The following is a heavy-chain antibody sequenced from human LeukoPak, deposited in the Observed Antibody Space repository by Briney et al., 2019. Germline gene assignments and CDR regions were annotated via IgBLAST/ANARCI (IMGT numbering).Heavy chain of an antibody. J-gene: IGHJ5*01. CDR1: GDSVSSNSAA. D-gene: IGHD6-19*01. CDR2: TYYRSKFYY. CDR3: ARAEYRGVAATFDS. V-gene: IGHV6-1*01. Sequence: SQTLSLTCALSGDSVSSNSAAWSWIRQSPSSGLEWLRRTYYRSKFYYDSSLSVKSRITVNPDTSKNQFSLHLAPVTPEDTAVYFCARAEYRGVAATFDSWGQGTLVTVSS.